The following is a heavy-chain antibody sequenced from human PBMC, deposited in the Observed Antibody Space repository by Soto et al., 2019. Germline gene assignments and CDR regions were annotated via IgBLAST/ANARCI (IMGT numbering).Heavy chain of an antibody. D-gene: IGHD2-21*01. J-gene: IGHJ4*02. CDR2: ISWNSGSI. Sequence: GGSLRLSCAASGFTFDDYAMHWVRQAPGKGLEWVSGISWNSGSIGYADSVKGRFTISRDNAKNSLYLQMNSLRAEDTALYYCAKDTSDDVAEYFDYWGQGTLVTVSS. CDR3: AKDTSDDVAEYFDY. V-gene: IGHV3-9*01. CDR1: GFTFDDYA.